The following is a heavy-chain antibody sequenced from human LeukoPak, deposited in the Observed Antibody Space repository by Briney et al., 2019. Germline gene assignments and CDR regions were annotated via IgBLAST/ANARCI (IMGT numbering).Heavy chain of an antibody. J-gene: IGHJ3*02. CDR3: VREVGAPGSFDI. CDR2: ISRDGTVT. Sequence: PGGSLRLSCVGSQFSFTNNWMHWVRQAPGKGLMWVSRISRDGTVTDYADSVKGRFAISRDNAKNTLYLEMNSLRGEDTGLFDCVREVGAPGSFDIWGQGTLVTVSS. V-gene: IGHV3-74*01. CDR1: QFSFTNNW. D-gene: IGHD1-26*01.